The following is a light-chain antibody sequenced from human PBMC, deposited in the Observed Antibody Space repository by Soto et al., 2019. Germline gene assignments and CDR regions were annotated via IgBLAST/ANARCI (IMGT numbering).Light chain of an antibody. J-gene: IGLJ1*01. Sequence: QSALAQPDSVSGSPGQSITISCIGTSSDVGGYNYVSWYQQHPGKAPKLMIYEVSNRPSGVSNRFSGSKSGNTASLTISGLQAEDEADYYCSSYTSSSTLGVFGTGTKVTVL. V-gene: IGLV2-14*01. CDR3: SSYTSSSTLGV. CDR2: EVS. CDR1: SSDVGGYNY.